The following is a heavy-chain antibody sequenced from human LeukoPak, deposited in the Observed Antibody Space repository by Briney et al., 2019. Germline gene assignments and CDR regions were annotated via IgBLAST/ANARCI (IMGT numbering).Heavy chain of an antibody. J-gene: IGHJ4*02. Sequence: ASVKVSCKASGYTFTSYDINWVRQATGQGLEWMGWMNPNSGNTGYAQKFQGRVTMTRNTSISTAYMELSSLRSEDTAVYYCARVSPYYYDSSGYYFYWGQGTLVTVSS. CDR2: MNPNSGNT. CDR3: ARVSPYYYDSSGYYFY. CDR1: GYTFTSYD. V-gene: IGHV1-8*01. D-gene: IGHD3-22*01.